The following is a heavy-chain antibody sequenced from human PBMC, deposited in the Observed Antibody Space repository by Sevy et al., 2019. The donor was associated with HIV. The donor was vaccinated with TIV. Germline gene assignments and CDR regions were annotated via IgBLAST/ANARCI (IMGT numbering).Heavy chain of an antibody. CDR3: ARAFYYGSGGGYYYMDV. CDR2: IYYSGST. Sequence: SETLSLTCTLSGGSISSYYWSWIRQPPGKGLEWIGYIYYSGSTNYNPSLKSRVTISVDTSKNQFSLKLSSVTAADTAVYYCARAFYYGSGGGYYYMDVWGKGTTVTVSS. D-gene: IGHD3-10*01. J-gene: IGHJ6*03. V-gene: IGHV4-59*01. CDR1: GGSISSYY.